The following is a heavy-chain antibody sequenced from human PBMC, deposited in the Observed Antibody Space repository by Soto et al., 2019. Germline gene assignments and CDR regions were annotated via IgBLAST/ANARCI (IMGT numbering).Heavy chain of an antibody. CDR2: ISGDGTTT. D-gene: IGHD2-21*01. CDR1: GMRFSGYA. V-gene: IGHV3-23*01. CDR3: ATVIIFHVTFVT. J-gene: IGHJ5*02. Sequence: GGSLRLSCAASGMRFSGYAMSWVRQAPGKGLEWVASISGDGTTTYYADSVEGRFTLSRDNAKSTLALTMSNLGAGDTAIYFCATVIIFHVTFVTWGLGTPVTVSS.